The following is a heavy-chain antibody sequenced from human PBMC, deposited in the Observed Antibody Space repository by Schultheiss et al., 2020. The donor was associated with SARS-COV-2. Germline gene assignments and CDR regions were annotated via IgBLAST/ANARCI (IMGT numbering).Heavy chain of an antibody. CDR3: ASADGYASFDY. CDR2: ISYDGRNK. J-gene: IGHJ4*02. D-gene: IGHD5-24*01. CDR1: GFTFSSYG. Sequence: GGSLRLSCAASGFTFSSYGMHWVRQAPGKGLEWVAVISYDGRNKYYVDSVKGRFTISRDNSKNTLYLQMNSLRAEDTAVYYCASADGYASFDYWGQGTLVTVSS. V-gene: IGHV3-30*03.